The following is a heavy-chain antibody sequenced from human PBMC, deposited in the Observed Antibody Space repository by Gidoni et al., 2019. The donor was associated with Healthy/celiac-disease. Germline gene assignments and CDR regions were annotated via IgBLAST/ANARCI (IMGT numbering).Heavy chain of an antibody. J-gene: IGHJ4*02. V-gene: IGHV3-23*01. CDR3: AKEGGYCSSTSCYPFDY. CDR1: GFTFSSYA. Sequence: EVQLLESGGGLVQPGGSLRLSCAASGFTFSSYAMSWVRQAPGKGLEWVSAISGSGGSTYYADSVKGRFTISRDNSKNTLYLQMNSLRAEDTAVYYCAKEGGYCSSTSCYPFDYWGQGTLVTVSS. CDR2: ISGSGGST. D-gene: IGHD2-2*01.